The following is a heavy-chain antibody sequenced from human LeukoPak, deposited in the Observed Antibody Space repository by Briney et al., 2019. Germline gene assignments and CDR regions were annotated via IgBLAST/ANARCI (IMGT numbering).Heavy chain of an antibody. CDR3: ARDLNNYYDSSGYGY. CDR1: GFTFSSYW. D-gene: IGHD3-22*01. Sequence: PGGSLRLSCAASGFTFSSYWMSWVRLAPGKGLEWVANIKQDGSEKYYVDSVKGRFTISRDNAKNSLYLQMNSLRAEDTAVYYCARDLNNYYDSSGYGYWGQGTLVTVSS. V-gene: IGHV3-7*05. J-gene: IGHJ4*02. CDR2: IKQDGSEK.